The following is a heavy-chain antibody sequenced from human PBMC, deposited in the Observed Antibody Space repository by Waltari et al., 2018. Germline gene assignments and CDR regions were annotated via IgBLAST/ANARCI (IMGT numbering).Heavy chain of an antibody. J-gene: IGHJ5*02. CDR2: IIPIFGTA. CDR1: GGTFSSYA. CDR3: ARNNGVGFWSGYYNWFDP. D-gene: IGHD3-3*01. Sequence: QVQLVQSGAEVKKPGSSVKVSCKASGGTFSSYAISWVRQAPGQGLEWMGGIIPIFGTANYAQKFQGRVTITADESTSTAYMELSSLRSEDTAVYYCARNNGVGFWSGYYNWFDPWGQGTLVTVSS. V-gene: IGHV1-69*01.